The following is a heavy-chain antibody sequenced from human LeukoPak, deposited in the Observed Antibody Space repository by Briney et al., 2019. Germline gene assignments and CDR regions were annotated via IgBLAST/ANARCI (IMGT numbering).Heavy chain of an antibody. D-gene: IGHD1-7*01. CDR3: ARKAQYNGHYPLDY. CDR2: TSDRGDYT. CDR1: GFTFSDYY. Sequence: PGGSLRLSCAASGFTFSDYYMSWIRQAPGKGLEWVSGTSDRGDYTYYADSVKGRFTISRDSSKNTLFLQMNSLRAEDTALYFCARKAQYNGHYPLDYWGQGILVTVSS. J-gene: IGHJ4*02. V-gene: IGHV3-11*01.